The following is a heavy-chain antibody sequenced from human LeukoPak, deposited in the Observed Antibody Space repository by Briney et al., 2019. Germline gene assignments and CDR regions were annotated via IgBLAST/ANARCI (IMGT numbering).Heavy chain of an antibody. CDR3: ARAATEAHVRWFDP. Sequence: SSETLSLTCTVSGYSISSGYHWGWIRQPPGKGLEWIGSIYHSGSTYYNPSLKSRVTISVDTSKNQFSLKLRSVTAADTAVYYCARAATEAHVRWFDPWGQGTLVMVSA. D-gene: IGHD1-1*01. J-gene: IGHJ5*02. CDR2: IYHSGST. CDR1: GYSISSGYH. V-gene: IGHV4-38-2*02.